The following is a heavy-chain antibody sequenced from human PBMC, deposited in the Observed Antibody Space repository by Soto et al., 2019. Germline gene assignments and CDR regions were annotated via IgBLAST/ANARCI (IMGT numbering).Heavy chain of an antibody. CDR3: ARDSYDSLWGTNGGIY. D-gene: IGHD3-16*01. V-gene: IGHV3-49*04. CDR2: IRSKTYGGTT. Sequence: GGSLRLSCAASGFTFGDYSMSWVRQAPGKGLEWVGFIRSKTYGGTTQYAASVKGRFTISRDDSKSIAYLQMNSLKTEDTAFYYCARDSYDSLWGTNGGIYWGQGTLVTVSS. J-gene: IGHJ4*02. CDR1: GFTFGDYS.